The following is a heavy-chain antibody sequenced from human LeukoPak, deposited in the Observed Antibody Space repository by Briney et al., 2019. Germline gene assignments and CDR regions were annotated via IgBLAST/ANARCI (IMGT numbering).Heavy chain of an antibody. D-gene: IGHD3-22*01. CDR1: GDSVSSNSAA. CDR2: TYYRSKWYN. V-gene: IGHV6-1*01. CDR3: ARGSDYYDSPEKDAFGI. Sequence: SQTLSLTCAISGDSVSSNSAAWNWIRQSPSRGLEWLGKTYYRSKWYNDYAVSVKSRITINPDTSKNQFSLQLNSVTPEDTAVYYCARGSDYYDSPEKDAFGIWGQGTMVTVSS. J-gene: IGHJ3*02.